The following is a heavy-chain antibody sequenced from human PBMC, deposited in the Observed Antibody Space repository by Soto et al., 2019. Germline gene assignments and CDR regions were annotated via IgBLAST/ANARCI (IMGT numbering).Heavy chain of an antibody. CDR2: IRSKANSYAA. V-gene: IGHV3-73*01. CDR1: GFTFSGSA. J-gene: IGHJ6*02. D-gene: IGHD2-2*01. Sequence: GGSLRVSCAASGFTFSGSAMHRVRQASGKGLEWVGRIRSKANSYAAAYAASVKGRFTISRDDSKNTAYLQMNSLKTEDTAVYYCTRGVVPAAKYYYYGMDVWGQGTTVTVSS. CDR3: TRGVVPAAKYYYYGMDV.